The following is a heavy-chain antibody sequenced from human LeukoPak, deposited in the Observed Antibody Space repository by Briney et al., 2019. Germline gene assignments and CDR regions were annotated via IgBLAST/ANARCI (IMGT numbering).Heavy chain of an antibody. V-gene: IGHV3-53*04. CDR2: IYSGGST. J-gene: IGHJ4*02. CDR3: AREDPSGYSDY. CDR1: GFTFSDYY. Sequence: GGSLRLSCAASGFTFSDYYMSWVRQAPGKGLEWVSVIYSGGSTYYADSVKGRFTISRHNSKNTLYLQMNSLRAEDTAVYYCAREDPSGYSDYWGQGTLVTVSS. D-gene: IGHD3-3*01.